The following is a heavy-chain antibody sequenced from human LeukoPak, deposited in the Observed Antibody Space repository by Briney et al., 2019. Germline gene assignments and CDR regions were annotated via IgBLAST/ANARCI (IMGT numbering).Heavy chain of an antibody. CDR2: ISSSSSYI. Sequence: GGSLRLSCAASGFTFSSYSMNWVRQAPGKGLEWVSSISSSSSYIYYADSVKGRLTISRDNAKNSLYLQMNSLRAEDTAVYYCARESAGTDPDYWGQGTLVTVSS. V-gene: IGHV3-21*01. D-gene: IGHD6-13*01. CDR3: ARESAGTDPDY. J-gene: IGHJ4*02. CDR1: GFTFSSYS.